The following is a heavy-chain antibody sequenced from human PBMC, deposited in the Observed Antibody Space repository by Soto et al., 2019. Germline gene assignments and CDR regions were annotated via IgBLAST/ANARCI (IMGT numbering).Heavy chain of an antibody. CDR2: IYHSGTT. CDR1: GGSISSTNW. V-gene: IGHV4-4*02. J-gene: IGHJ4*02. Sequence: SETLSLTCAVSGGSISSTNWWSWVRQSPGKGLEWIGEIYHSGTTDYNPSLKSRVTISVDKSKNQFFLKLSSVTAADTAVYYCARLKEIGNYVYDYWGQGALVTVSS. CDR3: ARLKEIGNYVYDY. D-gene: IGHD1-7*01.